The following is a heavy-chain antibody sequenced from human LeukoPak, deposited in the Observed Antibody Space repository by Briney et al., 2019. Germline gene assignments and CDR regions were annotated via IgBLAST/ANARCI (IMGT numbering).Heavy chain of an antibody. CDR2: IHYSGSI. J-gene: IGHJ4*02. D-gene: IGHD3-22*01. Sequence: SETLSLTCTVSGGSISSYYWSWIRQPPGKGLEWIGYIHYSGSINYNPSLKSRVAISVDTSKNQFSLRLSSVTAADTAVYYCARVTGYIVEDYFDYWGQGTLVTVSS. V-gene: IGHV4-59*01. CDR1: GGSISSYY. CDR3: ARVTGYIVEDYFDY.